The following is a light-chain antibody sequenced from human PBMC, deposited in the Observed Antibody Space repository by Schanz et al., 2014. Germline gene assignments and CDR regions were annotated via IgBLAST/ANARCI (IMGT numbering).Light chain of an antibody. V-gene: IGKV3D-20*02. J-gene: IGKJ1*01. CDR2: GAS. CDR1: QSVSSSY. CDR3: QHRNNWQWT. Sequence: EIVLTQSPGTLSLSPGDRATLSCRASQSVSSSYLAWYQQKPGQAPRLLICGASSRATGIPDRFSGSGSGTDFTLTISRLEPEDFAVYYCQHRNNWQWTFGQGTKVEI.